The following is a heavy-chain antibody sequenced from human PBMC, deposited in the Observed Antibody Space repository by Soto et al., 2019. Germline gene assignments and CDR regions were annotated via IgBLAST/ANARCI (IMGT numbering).Heavy chain of an antibody. V-gene: IGHV4-31*03. Sequence: PSETLSLTCTVSGGSISSGGYYWSWTSQHPGKGLAWIGYIYYSGSTYYNPSLKSRVTISVDTSKNQFSLKLSSVTAADTAVYYCARVPINYYDSTGRDYYYYYGMDVWGQGTTVTVSS. J-gene: IGHJ6*02. CDR1: GGSISSGGYY. CDR3: ARVPINYYDSTGRDYYYYYGMDV. D-gene: IGHD3-22*01. CDR2: IYYSGST.